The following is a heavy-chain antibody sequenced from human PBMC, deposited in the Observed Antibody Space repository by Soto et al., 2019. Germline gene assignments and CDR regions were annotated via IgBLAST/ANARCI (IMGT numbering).Heavy chain of an antibody. CDR3: AKEVGASDTAVLGFFYYGVDV. CDR1: GFAFSSYG. Sequence: GGSLRLSCAASGFAFSSYGIHWVRQAPGKGLEWVAVISHDGSIYSYADSVAGRLGISRDNSKSMVYVDMISLRPDDTAVYYCAKEVGASDTAVLGFFYYGVDVWGQGTTVTVSS. CDR2: ISHDGSIY. D-gene: IGHD5-18*01. V-gene: IGHV3-30*18. J-gene: IGHJ6*02.